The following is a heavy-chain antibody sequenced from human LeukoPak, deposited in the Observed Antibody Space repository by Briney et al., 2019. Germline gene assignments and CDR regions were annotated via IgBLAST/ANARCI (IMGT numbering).Heavy chain of an antibody. V-gene: IGHV1-2*02. CDR2: INPNNDDT. CDR3: ARWLPTNYFDY. D-gene: IGHD5-12*01. CDR1: GYTFSGYY. Sequence: ASVKVSCKASGYTFSGYYVYWVRQAPGQGLEWMGWINPNNDDTNSAPKFQGRVSMTWDTSISTAYMQLNTLTSDDTAVYYCARWLPTNYFDYWGQGTLVTVSS. J-gene: IGHJ4*02.